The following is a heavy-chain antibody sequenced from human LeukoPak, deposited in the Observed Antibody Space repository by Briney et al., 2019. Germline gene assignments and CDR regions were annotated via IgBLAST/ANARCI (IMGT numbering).Heavy chain of an antibody. CDR3: ARPHSRTLNYGMDV. D-gene: IGHD1-14*01. Sequence: GGSLRLSCAASGFTFHISWMTWVRQAPGKGLEWVSVIYSGGSTYYADSVKGRFTISRDNSKNTVYLQMNSLRAEDTAVYYCARPHSRTLNYGMDVWGLGTTVTVSS. V-gene: IGHV3-53*01. J-gene: IGHJ6*02. CDR1: GFTFHISW. CDR2: IYSGGST.